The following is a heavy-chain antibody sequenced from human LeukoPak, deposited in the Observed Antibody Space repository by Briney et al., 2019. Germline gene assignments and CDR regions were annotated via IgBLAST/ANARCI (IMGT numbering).Heavy chain of an antibody. V-gene: IGHV5-51*01. CDR3: ARRGCSGSICYDY. CDR1: GYSFTTYW. D-gene: IGHD2-15*01. CDR2: IYPGDSDT. Sequence: GESLKISCKGSGYSFTTYWIGWVRQMPGKGLEWMGIIYPGDSDTRYSPSFQGQVTISADKSISTAYLQWSSLKASDTAIYYCARRGCSGSICYDYWGQGTLVTVSS. J-gene: IGHJ4*02.